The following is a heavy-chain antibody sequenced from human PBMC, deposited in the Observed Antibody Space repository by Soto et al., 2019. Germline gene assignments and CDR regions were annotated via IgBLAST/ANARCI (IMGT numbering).Heavy chain of an antibody. J-gene: IGHJ5*02. CDR2: ITTGSAYV. CDR1: GFTFNTYD. D-gene: IGHD2-21*01. Sequence: EVQLVESGGGLVKPGGSLRLSCAASGFTFNTYDMNWVRQAPGKGLEWVSAITTGSAYVYYEDSLKGRLTISRDNAKNSLLLQMKSLRAEDKAVYYCVRSRTARLLRHSWFDTWGQGTLVTVSS. CDR3: VRSRTARLLRHSWFDT. V-gene: IGHV3-21*01.